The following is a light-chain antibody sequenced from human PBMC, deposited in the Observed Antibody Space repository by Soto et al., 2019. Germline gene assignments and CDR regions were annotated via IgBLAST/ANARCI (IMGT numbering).Light chain of an antibody. CDR3: SSYSTTNILV. CDR2: DVN. J-gene: IGLJ1*01. CDR1: SSDVGAYEH. V-gene: IGLV2-14*03. Sequence: QSALTQHASVSGSPGQSVTISCTGASSDVGAYEHVSWYQQQPGRAPKLILYDVNNRPSGVSNHFSGSKSGNTASLVISGLQANDEADYYCSSYSTTNILVFGSGTKVTVL.